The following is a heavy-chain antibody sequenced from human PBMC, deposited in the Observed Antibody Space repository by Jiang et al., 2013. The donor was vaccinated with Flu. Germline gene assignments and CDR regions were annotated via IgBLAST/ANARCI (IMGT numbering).Heavy chain of an antibody. Sequence: KYYSTSLKTRLTISKDTSKNQVVLTMTNMDPVDTATYYCARILGGSYYFDYWGQGTLVTVSS. CDR3: ARILGGSYYFDY. V-gene: IGHV2-70*01. D-gene: IGHD1-26*01. J-gene: IGHJ4*02. CDR2: K.